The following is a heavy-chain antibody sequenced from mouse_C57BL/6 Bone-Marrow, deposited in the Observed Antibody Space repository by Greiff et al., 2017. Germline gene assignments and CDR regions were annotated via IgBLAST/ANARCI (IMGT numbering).Heavy chain of an antibody. CDR2: IYPRSGNT. J-gene: IGHJ1*03. CDR1: GYTFTSYG. CDR3: ATTVVASHWYFDV. Sequence: QVQLQQSGAELARPGASVKLSCKASGYTFTSYGISWVKQRTGQGLEWIGEIYPRSGNTYYNEKFKGKATLTADKSSSTAYMELRSLTSEDSAVYFCATTVVASHWYFDVWGIGTTVTVSS. V-gene: IGHV1-81*01. D-gene: IGHD1-1*01.